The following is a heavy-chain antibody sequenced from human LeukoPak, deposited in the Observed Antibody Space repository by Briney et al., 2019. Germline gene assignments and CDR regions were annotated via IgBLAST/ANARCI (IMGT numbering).Heavy chain of an antibody. V-gene: IGHV1-3*01. J-gene: IGHJ5*02. CDR3: ARVTGGSGWYWDWFDP. D-gene: IGHD6-19*01. CDR1: RCTFTSYA. CDR2: INAGNGNT. Sequence: ASVKVSCKASRCTFTSYAMHWVRQAPGQRLEGMGWINAGNGNTKYSQKFQGRVTITRDTSASTAYMELSSLRSEDTAVYYCARVTGGSGWYWDWFDPWGQGTLVPVSS.